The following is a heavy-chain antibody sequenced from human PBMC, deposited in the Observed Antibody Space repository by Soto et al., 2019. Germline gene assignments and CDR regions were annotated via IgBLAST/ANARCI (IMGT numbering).Heavy chain of an antibody. Sequence: SVKVSCKASGYTFTGYYMHWVRQAPGQGLEWMGWINPNSGGTNYAQKFQGWVTMTTDTSTSTAYMELRSLRSDDTAVYYCARDPRHLWFGELLKWYYYYGMEVWGQGTTVIVSS. CDR3: ARDPRHLWFGELLKWYYYYGMEV. CDR1: GYTFTGYY. CDR2: INPNSGGT. V-gene: IGHV1-2*04. D-gene: IGHD3-10*01. J-gene: IGHJ6*02.